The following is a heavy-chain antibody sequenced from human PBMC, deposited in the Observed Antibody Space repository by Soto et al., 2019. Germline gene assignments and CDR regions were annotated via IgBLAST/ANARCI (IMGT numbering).Heavy chain of an antibody. Sequence: SETLSLTCSVSGGSISNSSYLWGWVRQPPGKGLQWIGSVSHIGSTNYNPSLKSRLTISVGMSKTQSSLRLDSVTAADTAVYYCSRIAVSGPRTGFDYWGQGILVTVSS. V-gene: IGHV4-39*01. CDR1: GGSISNSSYL. CDR2: VSHIGST. D-gene: IGHD6-19*01. J-gene: IGHJ4*02. CDR3: SRIAVSGPRTGFDY.